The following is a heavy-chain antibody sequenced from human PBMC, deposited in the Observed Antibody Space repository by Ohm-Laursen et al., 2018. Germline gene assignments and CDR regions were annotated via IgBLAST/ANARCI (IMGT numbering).Heavy chain of an antibody. Sequence: SLRLSCAASGFTFDDYDMHWVRQAPGKGLEWVSGISGSGSRTYYADSVKGRFTISRDNSKNTVHLQMNSLRAEDTAVYYCAKVYYCSGGSCYSWELTNGFDIWGQGTMVTVSS. CDR1: GFTFDDYD. CDR2: ISGSGSRT. J-gene: IGHJ3*02. V-gene: IGHV3-23*01. CDR3: AKVYYCSGGSCYSWELTNGFDI. D-gene: IGHD2-15*01.